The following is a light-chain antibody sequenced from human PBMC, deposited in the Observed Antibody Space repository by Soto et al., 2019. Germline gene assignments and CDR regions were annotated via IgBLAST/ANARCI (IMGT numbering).Light chain of an antibody. CDR2: DVS. V-gene: IGLV2-14*01. CDR1: SSDVGGYTY. CDR3: SSYTTSNTRQIV. J-gene: IGLJ1*01. Sequence: QSALTQPASVSVSPGQAITISCTGTSSDVGGYTYVSWYQQHPGKAPKFLIYDVSNRPSGVSNRFSGSKSGNTASLTISGLQAEDEADYYCSSYTTSNTRQIVFGTGTKVTVL.